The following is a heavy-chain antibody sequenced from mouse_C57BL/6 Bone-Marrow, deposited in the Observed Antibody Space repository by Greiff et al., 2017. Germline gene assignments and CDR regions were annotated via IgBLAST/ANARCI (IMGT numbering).Heavy chain of an antibody. V-gene: IGHV1-55*01. Sequence: QVQLKQPGAELVKPGASVKMSCKASGYTFTSYWITWVKQRPGQGLEWIGDIYPTSGRTNYNEKFKSKAIITGDTPSNTAYMQLSSLPSEDSSVFSGAKSGPLGRSFDYWGQGTTLTVSS. CDR2: IYPTSGRT. J-gene: IGHJ2*01. D-gene: IGHD3-1*01. CDR1: GYTFTSYW. CDR3: AKSGPLGRSFDY.